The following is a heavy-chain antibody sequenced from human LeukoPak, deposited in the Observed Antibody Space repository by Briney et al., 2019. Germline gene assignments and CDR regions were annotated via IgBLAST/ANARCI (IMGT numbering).Heavy chain of an antibody. V-gene: IGHV3-66*01. Sequence: GGSLRLSCAASGFTVSSNYMSWVRQAPGKGLEWVSVIYSGGSTYYADSVKGRFTISRDNSKNTLYLQMNSLRAEDTAVYYCARSPPMIVVMMVAFDIWGQGTMVTVSS. CDR2: IYSGGST. J-gene: IGHJ3*02. CDR1: GFTVSSNY. D-gene: IGHD3-22*01. CDR3: ARSPPMIVVMMVAFDI.